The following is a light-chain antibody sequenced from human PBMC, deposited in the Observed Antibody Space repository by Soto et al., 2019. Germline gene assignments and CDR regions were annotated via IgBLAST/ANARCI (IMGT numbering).Light chain of an antibody. CDR2: GAS. V-gene: IGKV3-20*01. CDR1: QSVSSSY. J-gene: IGKJ5*01. Sequence: EIVLTQSPGTLSLSPGERATLSCRASQSVSSSYLAWYQQKPGQTPRLLIYGASSRATGIPARFSGSGSGTDFTLTINRLEPEDFAVYYCQQYGRSFGQGTRLEIK. CDR3: QQYGRS.